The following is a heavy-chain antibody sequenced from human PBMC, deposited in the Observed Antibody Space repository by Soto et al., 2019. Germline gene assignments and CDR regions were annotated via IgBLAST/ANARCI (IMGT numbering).Heavy chain of an antibody. V-gene: IGHV6-1*01. CDR1: GDSVSSNSAA. Sequence: SQTLSLTCAISGDSVSSNSAAWNWIRQSPSRGLEWLGRTYYRSRWYNDYAVSVRSRITIDPDTSKNQFSLQLNSVTPEDTAVYYCATEIAGTYYFDYWTQGTLVTVSS. CDR2: TYYRSRWYN. CDR3: ATEIAGTYYFDY. D-gene: IGHD1-7*01. J-gene: IGHJ4*02.